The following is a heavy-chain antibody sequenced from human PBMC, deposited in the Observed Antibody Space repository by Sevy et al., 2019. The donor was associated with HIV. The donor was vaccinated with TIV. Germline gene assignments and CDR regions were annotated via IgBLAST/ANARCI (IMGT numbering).Heavy chain of an antibody. CDR3: AKDPGYSSDWYALAFYFDY. V-gene: IGHV3-30*18. J-gene: IGHJ4*02. CDR2: ISYDGSIK. Sequence: GGSLRLSCAASRFTFSGYAMHWVRQAPGQGLKWVAAISYDGSIKYYADSVKGRFTISRDNSKNTLYLKMNSLGAEDTAVYYCAKDPGYSSDWYALAFYFDYWGQGTLVTVSS. CDR1: RFTFSGYA. D-gene: IGHD6-13*01.